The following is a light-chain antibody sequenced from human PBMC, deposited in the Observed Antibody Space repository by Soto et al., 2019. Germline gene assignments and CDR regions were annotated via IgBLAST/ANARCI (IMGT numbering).Light chain of an antibody. Sequence: QSVLTQPASVSGSPGQSITISCTGTTSDIGGYNIVSWYQQHPGKAPKLLIYDVRNRPSGVSNRFSGPKSGNTASLTISGLQAEDEADYYCNSYRTISTYVFGSGTKLTVL. V-gene: IGLV2-14*01. J-gene: IGLJ1*01. CDR1: TSDIGGYNI. CDR2: DVR. CDR3: NSYRTISTYV.